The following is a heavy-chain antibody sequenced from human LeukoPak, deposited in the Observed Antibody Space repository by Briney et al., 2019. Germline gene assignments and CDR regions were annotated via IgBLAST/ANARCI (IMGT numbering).Heavy chain of an antibody. V-gene: IGHV3-30*02. CDR2: ILNDGTWE. Sequence: GGSLRLSCAASGFTYSDYGMHWVRQAPGRGLEWVAFILNDGTWEYYPDSVKGRLTIPRDNSRNTLYLQMNSVRLEDTAIYYCVKGGSISHNWFDSWGQGTLVTVSS. D-gene: IGHD3-16*01. CDR3: VKGGSISHNWFDS. J-gene: IGHJ5*01. CDR1: GFTYSDYG.